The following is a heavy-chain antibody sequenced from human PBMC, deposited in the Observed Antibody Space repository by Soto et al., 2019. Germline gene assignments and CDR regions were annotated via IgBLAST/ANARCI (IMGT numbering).Heavy chain of an antibody. J-gene: IGHJ3*01. CDR1: GYTLTKLS. V-gene: IGHV1-24*01. CDR2: IDPEEGET. CDR3: ATDPADVFNL. Sequence: ASVKVSCKVSGYTLTKLSIHWVRQAPGQGLEWMGAIDPEEGETIYAQKFQGRVTVTEDTSTDTAYLDLSSPRFDDTAMYYCATDPADVFNLWGQGTLVTVSS.